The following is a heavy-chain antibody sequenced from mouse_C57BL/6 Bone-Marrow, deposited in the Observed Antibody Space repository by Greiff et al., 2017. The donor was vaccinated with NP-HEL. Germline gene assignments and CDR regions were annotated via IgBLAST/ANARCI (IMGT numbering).Heavy chain of an antibody. CDR2: IYPNNGGN. D-gene: IGHD1-1*01. J-gene: IGHJ3*01. CDR3: ARSPVGYGSSYDWFAY. Sequence: VQLQQSGLELVKPGASVKMSCKASGYTFTDYYMHWVKQSHGKSLEWIGYIYPNNGGNGYNQKFKGKATLTVDKSSSTAYMELRSLSSEDSAVYYCARSPVGYGSSYDWFAYWGQGTLVTVSA. V-gene: IGHV1-34*01. CDR1: GYTFTDYY.